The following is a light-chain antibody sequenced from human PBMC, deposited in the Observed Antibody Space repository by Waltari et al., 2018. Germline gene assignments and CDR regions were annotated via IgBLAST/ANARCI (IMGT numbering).Light chain of an antibody. CDR1: QSVSSSY. J-gene: IGKJ1*01. V-gene: IGKV3-20*01. Sequence: EIVLTQSPGTLSLSPGDRANLSCRASQSVSSSYLAWYQQKPGQAPRVLIHGASNRATGIPDRFSGSGSGTDFTLTISRLEPEDFAVYYCQQYGSSPWTFGQGTKVEIK. CDR3: QQYGSSPWT. CDR2: GAS.